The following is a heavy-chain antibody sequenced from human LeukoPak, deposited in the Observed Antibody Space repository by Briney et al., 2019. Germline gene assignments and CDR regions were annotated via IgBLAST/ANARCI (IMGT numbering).Heavy chain of an antibody. J-gene: IGHJ4*02. CDR2: IIPIFGTA. CDR3: AREERYDILTGYQGLDY. V-gene: IGHV1-69*01. D-gene: IGHD3-9*01. CDR1: GGTFSSYA. Sequence: ASVKVSCKASGGTFSSYAISWVRQAPGQGLEWMGGIIPIFGTANYAQKFQGRVTITADESTSTAYMELSSLRSEDTAVYYCAREERYDILTGYQGLDYWGQGTLVTVSS.